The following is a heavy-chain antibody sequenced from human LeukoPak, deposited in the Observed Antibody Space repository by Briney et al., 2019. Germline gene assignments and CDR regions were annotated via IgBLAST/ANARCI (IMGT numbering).Heavy chain of an antibody. V-gene: IGHV1-69*13. D-gene: IGHD4-17*01. Sequence: SAKVSCKASGDTFSSYAISWVRQAPGQGLEWMGGIIPIFGTANYAQKFQGRVTITADESTSTAYMELSSLRSEDTAVYYCARVLGDYEYYYGMDVWGQGTTVTVSS. J-gene: IGHJ6*02. CDR1: GDTFSSYA. CDR2: IIPIFGTA. CDR3: ARVLGDYEYYYGMDV.